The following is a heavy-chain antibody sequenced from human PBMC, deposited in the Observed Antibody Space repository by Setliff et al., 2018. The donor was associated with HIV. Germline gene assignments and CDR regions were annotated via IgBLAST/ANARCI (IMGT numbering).Heavy chain of an antibody. V-gene: IGHV1-18*01. D-gene: IGHD3-9*01. J-gene: IGHJ4*02. CDR2: ISAYNGNT. CDR3: ARENYDILTGYYNY. CDR1: GYTFTNYG. Sequence: GASVKVSCKASGYTFTNYGISWVRQAPGQGLEWLGWISAYNGNTNYAQKIQGRVTMTTDTSTSTAYMELRSLSSDDTAVYYCARENYDILTGYYNYWGQRTLVTVSS.